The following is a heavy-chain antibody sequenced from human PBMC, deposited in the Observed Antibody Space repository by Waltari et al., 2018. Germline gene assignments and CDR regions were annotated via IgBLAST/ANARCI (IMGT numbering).Heavy chain of an antibody. CDR3: ARGWLEGARELVGFHM. J-gene: IGHJ3*02. CDR1: GLPFSGSW. D-gene: IGHD1-26*01. V-gene: IGHV3-74*01. Sequence: EFRLVKSGGGLVQPGGSLRLPCAASGLPFSGSWMHWGRQAPGEGLVWVAGIRGDGSETNYADSVSGRFTISRDNAQNTIYLQMNSLRDEDTALYYCARGWLEGARELVGFHMWGQGTMVIVSS. CDR2: IRGDGSET.